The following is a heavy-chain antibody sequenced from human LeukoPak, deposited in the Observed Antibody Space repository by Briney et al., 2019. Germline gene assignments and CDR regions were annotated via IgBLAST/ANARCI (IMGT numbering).Heavy chain of an antibody. Sequence: ASVQVSCKASGYTFTCDYMHWVRQAPGQGLEWIGWINPNSGGTNYAQRFQGMVTMTRDTSISTAYMELSRLRSDDTAVSYCARVRYRSSWYRFAYWGQGNLVTVSS. CDR2: INPNSGGT. V-gene: IGHV1-2*02. CDR1: GYTFTCDY. D-gene: IGHD6-13*01. CDR3: ARVRYRSSWYRFAY. J-gene: IGHJ4*02.